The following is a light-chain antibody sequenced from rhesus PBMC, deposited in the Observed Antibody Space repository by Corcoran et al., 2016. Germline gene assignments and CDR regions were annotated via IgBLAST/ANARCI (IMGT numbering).Light chain of an antibody. Sequence: DIQMTQSPSSLSASVGDTVTITCRASQGISNYLACYQQKPGKAPKHLIYYASHLESGVPSRYRGSGWGTDFTLTISGLHPEDFAIYYCQQHNSYPPTFGQGTKVEIK. CDR2: YAS. CDR3: QQHNSYPPT. CDR1: QGISNY. J-gene: IGKJ1*01. V-gene: IGKV1S14*01.